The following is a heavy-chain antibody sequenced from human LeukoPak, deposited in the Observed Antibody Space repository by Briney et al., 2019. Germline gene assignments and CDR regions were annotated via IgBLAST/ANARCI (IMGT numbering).Heavy chain of an antibody. V-gene: IGHV1-8*01. CDR3: ARGRRWLQLRRGSFDY. CDR2: MNPNSGNT. Sequence: GASVKVSCKASGYTFTSYDINWVRQATGQGLEWMGWMNPNSGNTGYAQKFQGRVTMTRNTSISTAYMELSSLRSEDTAVYYCARGRRWLQLRRGSFDYGGQGTLVTVSS. J-gene: IGHJ4*02. CDR1: GYTFTSYD. D-gene: IGHD5-24*01.